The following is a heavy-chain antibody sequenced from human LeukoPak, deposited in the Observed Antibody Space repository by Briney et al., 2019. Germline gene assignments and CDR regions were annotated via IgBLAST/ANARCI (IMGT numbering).Heavy chain of an antibody. V-gene: IGHV4-59*01. Sequence: PSETLSLTCTVSGGSIREYYLSWIRQPPGKGLEWIGYIYDSGSTNYNPSLKSRVTISVDTSKNHFSLKLSSVTAADTAVYYCARGLGWDLLLHFDYWGQGTLVTVSS. CDR3: ARGLGWDLLLHFDY. D-gene: IGHD2-15*01. CDR1: GGSIREYY. CDR2: IYDSGST. J-gene: IGHJ4*02.